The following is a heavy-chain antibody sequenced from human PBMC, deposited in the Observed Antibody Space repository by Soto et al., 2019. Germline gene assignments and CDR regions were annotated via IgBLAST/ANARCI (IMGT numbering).Heavy chain of an antibody. J-gene: IGHJ4*02. D-gene: IGHD6-25*01. Sequence: GGSLRLSCTASGFTFSDHYMDWVRQAPGKGLEWVSRIRNKAKSYITEYAASVNGRFTISRDDSKNSLYLQMNSLKTEDTAVYYCTRSSSYGGYWDFDYWGQGILVTVSS. V-gene: IGHV3-72*01. CDR1: GFTFSDHY. CDR2: IRNKAKSYIT. CDR3: TRSSSYGGYWDFDY.